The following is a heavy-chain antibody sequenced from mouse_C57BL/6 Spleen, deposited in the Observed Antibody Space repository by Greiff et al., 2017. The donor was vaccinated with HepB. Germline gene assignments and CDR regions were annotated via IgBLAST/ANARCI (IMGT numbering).Heavy chain of an antibody. J-gene: IGHJ2*01. CDR1: GYTFTSYG. Sequence: VKLQESGAELARPGASVKLSCKASGYTFTSYGISWVKQRTGQGLEWIGEIYPRSGNTYYNEKFKGKATLTADKSSSTAYMELRSLTSEDSAVYFCARWDTTVVAHFDYWGQGTTLTVSS. CDR3: ARWDTTVVAHFDY. V-gene: IGHV1-81*01. D-gene: IGHD1-1*01. CDR2: IYPRSGNT.